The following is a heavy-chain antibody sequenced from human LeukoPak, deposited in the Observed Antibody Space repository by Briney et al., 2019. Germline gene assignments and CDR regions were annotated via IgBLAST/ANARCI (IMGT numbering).Heavy chain of an antibody. CDR2: ISSSSSTI. J-gene: IGHJ4*02. V-gene: IGHV3-48*01. CDR3: ARDPNPESSAYYS. D-gene: IGHD3-22*01. CDR1: GFTFSFYS. Sequence: GGSLRLSCAASGFTFSFYSMNWVRQAPGKGLEWVSYISSSSSTIYYADSVKGRFTISRDNAKNSLYLQKNSLRAEDTAVYYCARDPNPESSAYYSWGQGTLVTVSS.